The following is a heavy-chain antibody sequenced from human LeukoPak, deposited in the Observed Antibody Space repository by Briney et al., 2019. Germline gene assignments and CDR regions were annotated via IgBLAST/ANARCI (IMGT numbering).Heavy chain of an antibody. Sequence: RGGCLRLSCAASGFTFDDYAMHWVRQAPGEGLEWGSGISWNSGSIGYADSVRGRFTISRDNAKNSLYLQMNSLRAEDTALYYCARDEGIAAAGSIDCWGQGTLVTVSS. CDR1: GFTFDDYA. D-gene: IGHD6-13*01. CDR2: ISWNSGSI. V-gene: IGHV3-9*01. J-gene: IGHJ4*02. CDR3: ARDEGIAAAGSIDC.